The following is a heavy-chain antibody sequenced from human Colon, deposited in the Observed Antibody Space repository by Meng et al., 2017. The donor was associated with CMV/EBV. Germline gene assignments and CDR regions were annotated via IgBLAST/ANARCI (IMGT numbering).Heavy chain of an antibody. CDR1: GFAFSSYA. Sequence: GESLKISCVASGFAFSSYAIAWLRQAPEKGLEWVADIKPDGSETYYVDSVKGRFTISRDNAKNSLYLQMNSLRVEDAAVYYCARYGVVAARDYWGQGTPVTVSS. CDR3: ARYGVVAARDY. D-gene: IGHD1-26*01. J-gene: IGHJ4*02. CDR2: IKPDGSET. V-gene: IGHV3-7*01.